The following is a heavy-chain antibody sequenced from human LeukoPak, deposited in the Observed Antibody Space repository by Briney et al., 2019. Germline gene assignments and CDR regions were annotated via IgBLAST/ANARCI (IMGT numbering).Heavy chain of an antibody. CDR1: GYTFTSYY. CDR2: INPSGGST. D-gene: IGHD3-3*01. Sequence: GASVKVSCKASGYTFTSYYMHWVRRAPGQGLEWMGIINPSGGSTSYAQKFQGRVTMTRDMSTSTVYMELSSLRSEDTAVYYCARDHTNDAFDIWGQGTMVTVSS. V-gene: IGHV1-46*01. J-gene: IGHJ3*02. CDR3: ARDHTNDAFDI.